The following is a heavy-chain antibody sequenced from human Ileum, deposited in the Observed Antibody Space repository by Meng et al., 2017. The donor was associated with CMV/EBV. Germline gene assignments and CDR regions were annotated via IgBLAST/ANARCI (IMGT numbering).Heavy chain of an antibody. CDR3: ARGDYAFDY. CDR2: INPSGGGT. D-gene: IGHD4-17*01. Sequence: QWQLVQSGAEVETPGASVTVSCKASGYIFTSNYMHWVRQAPGQGLEWMGRINPSGGGTAYAQKFQGRVTISTDTSTSTVYMDLSSLRSEDTAVYFCARGDYAFDYWGQGALVTVSS. V-gene: IGHV1-46*01. CDR1: GYIFTSNY. J-gene: IGHJ4*02.